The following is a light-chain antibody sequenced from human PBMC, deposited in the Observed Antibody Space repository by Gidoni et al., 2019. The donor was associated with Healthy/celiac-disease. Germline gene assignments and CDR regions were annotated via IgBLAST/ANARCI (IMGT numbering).Light chain of an antibody. V-gene: IGKV3-20*01. CDR1: QSVSSSY. J-gene: IGKJ2*01. Sequence: EIVLPLSPGTLSLSPGERATLSCRASQSVSSSYLAWYQQKPGQAPRLLIYGASSRATGIPDRFSGSGSGTDFTLTISRLEPEDFAVYYCQQYGSSPRYTFGQGTKLEIK. CDR2: GAS. CDR3: QQYGSSPRYT.